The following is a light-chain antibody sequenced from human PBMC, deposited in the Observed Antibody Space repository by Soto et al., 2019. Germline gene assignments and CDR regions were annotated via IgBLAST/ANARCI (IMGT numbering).Light chain of an antibody. J-gene: IGLJ1*01. Sequence: LTQPASVSGSPGQSITISCTGTSSDVGGYNYVSWYQHHPGKAPKLMIYDVSNRPSGVSNRFSGSKSGNTASLSISGLQPEDEADYYCSSYRASNTRQIVCGTGTKVTVL. CDR2: DVS. CDR3: SSYRASNTRQIV. V-gene: IGLV2-14*03. CDR1: SSDVGGYNY.